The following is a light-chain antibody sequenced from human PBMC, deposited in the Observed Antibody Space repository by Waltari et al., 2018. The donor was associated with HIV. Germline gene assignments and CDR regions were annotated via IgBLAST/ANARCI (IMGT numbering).Light chain of an antibody. Sequence: QSALTPPASVSGSPGQSIPLSCTGTSSDVGSYNYVSWYQHHPGNAPKLMIYEVLNPPSGISNRFSGAKSGNTASLTIAGLQAEDEADYYCSSYTINNDYVFGTGTRVTVL. J-gene: IGLJ1*01. V-gene: IGLV2-14*01. CDR1: SSDVGSYNY. CDR3: SSYTINNDYV. CDR2: EVL.